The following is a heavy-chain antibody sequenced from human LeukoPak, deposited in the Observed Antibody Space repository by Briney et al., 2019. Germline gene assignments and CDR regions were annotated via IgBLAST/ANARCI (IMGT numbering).Heavy chain of an antibody. D-gene: IGHD5-12*01. V-gene: IGHV1-18*01. Sequence: ASVKVSCKASGYMFNIYGISWVRQAPGQALEWMGWISAFNGNTKYARNFQDRVTMTTDTSTSTAYMELTSLRSDDTAVYYCARSPPSTGYDRFDTWGQGTLVTVSS. J-gene: IGHJ4*02. CDR3: ARSPPSTGYDRFDT. CDR1: GYMFNIYG. CDR2: ISAFNGNT.